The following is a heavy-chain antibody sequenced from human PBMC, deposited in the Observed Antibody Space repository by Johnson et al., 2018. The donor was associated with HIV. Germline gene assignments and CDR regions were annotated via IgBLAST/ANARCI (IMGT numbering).Heavy chain of an antibody. J-gene: IGHJ3*02. D-gene: IGHD2-21*02. CDR2: ISYDGSNK. V-gene: IGHV3-30-3*01. CDR3: ARGAWSYCGGDCYGYPPDAFDI. Sequence: VQLVESGGDLVQPGRSLRLSCAASGFTFSSYAMHWVRQAPGKGLDWVAVISYDGSNKYYADSVKGRFTISRDNAKNKLYLQMNSLRAEDTAVYYCARGAWSYCGGDCYGYPPDAFDIWGQGTMVTVSS. CDR1: GFTFSSYA.